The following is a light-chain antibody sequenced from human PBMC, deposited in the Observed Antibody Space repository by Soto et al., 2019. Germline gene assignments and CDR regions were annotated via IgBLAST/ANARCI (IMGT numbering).Light chain of an antibody. V-gene: IGKV1-9*01. CDR3: QQLNSYPRIT. CDR2: AAS. Sequence: DIQLTQSPSFLSASVGDRVTITCRASQGIGSYLAWYQQKPGKAPKLLIYAASTLQSGVPSRFSGSGSGTEFTLTISSLQPEDFATYYCQQLNSYPRITFGQGTRLEIK. J-gene: IGKJ5*01. CDR1: QGIGSY.